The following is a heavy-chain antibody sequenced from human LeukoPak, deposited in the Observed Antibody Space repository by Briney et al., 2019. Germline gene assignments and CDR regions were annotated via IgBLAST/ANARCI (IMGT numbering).Heavy chain of an antibody. Sequence: GGSLRLSCTASGFTFNDYWMTWVRQTPGKGLEWLANINEDGSAKNYVDSVKGRFTISRDNAVNSLYLQMNSLRAEDTAMYYCARDSRMNYCASWGRGTLVTVSS. D-gene: IGHD1-7*01. V-gene: IGHV3-7*01. CDR1: GFTFNDYW. J-gene: IGHJ5*02. CDR3: ARDSRMNYCAS. CDR2: INEDGSAK.